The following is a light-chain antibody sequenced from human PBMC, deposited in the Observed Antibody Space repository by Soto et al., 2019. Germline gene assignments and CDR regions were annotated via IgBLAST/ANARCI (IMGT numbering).Light chain of an antibody. Sequence: EIVMTQSPATLSVSPGERATLSCRASQSVSNNLAWYQQKPGQTPRLLIYGASTRATGIPVRFSGSGSGTEFTLTISSLQSEDFAVYYCQQYNNWPPFTVGQGTKLEIK. CDR1: QSVSNN. CDR3: QQYNNWPPFT. CDR2: GAS. J-gene: IGKJ2*01. V-gene: IGKV3-15*01.